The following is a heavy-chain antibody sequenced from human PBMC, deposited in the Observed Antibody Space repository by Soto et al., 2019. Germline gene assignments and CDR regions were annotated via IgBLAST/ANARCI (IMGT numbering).Heavy chain of an antibody. CDR3: ARVGPIPIAAAGYTPIWFDP. J-gene: IGHJ5*02. CDR1: GYTFTSYG. CDR2: ISAYNGNT. V-gene: IGHV1-18*01. Sequence: ASVKVSCKASGYTFTSYGISWVRQAPGQGLEWMGWISAYNGNTNYAQKLQGRVTMTTDTSTSTAYMELRSLRSDDTAVYYCARVGPIPIAAAGYTPIWFDPWGQGTLVTVSS. D-gene: IGHD6-13*01.